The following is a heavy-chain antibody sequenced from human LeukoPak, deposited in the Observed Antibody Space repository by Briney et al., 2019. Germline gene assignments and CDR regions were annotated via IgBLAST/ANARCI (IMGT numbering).Heavy chain of an antibody. CDR3: AKDHYYDSSGPGGY. CDR2: ISGSGGST. Sequence: PGGSLRISCAASGFTFSSYATSWVRQAPGKGLEWVSAISGSGGSTYYADSVKGRFTISRDNSKNTLYLQMNSLRAEDTAVYYCAKDHYYDSSGPGGYWGQGTLVTVSS. J-gene: IGHJ4*02. V-gene: IGHV3-23*01. CDR1: GFTFSSYA. D-gene: IGHD3-22*01.